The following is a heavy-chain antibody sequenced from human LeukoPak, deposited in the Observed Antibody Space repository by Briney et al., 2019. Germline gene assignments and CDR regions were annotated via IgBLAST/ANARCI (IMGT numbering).Heavy chain of an antibody. CDR3: ARDGQGRRSRWFDP. CDR1: GGTFSSYA. Sequence: ASVKVSCKASGGTFSSYAISWVRQAPGQGLEWMGRIIPILGIANYAQKFQGRVTITADKSTSTAYMELSSLRSEDTAVYYCARDGQGRRSRWFDPWGQGTLVTVSS. J-gene: IGHJ5*02. V-gene: IGHV1-69*04. CDR2: IIPILGIA.